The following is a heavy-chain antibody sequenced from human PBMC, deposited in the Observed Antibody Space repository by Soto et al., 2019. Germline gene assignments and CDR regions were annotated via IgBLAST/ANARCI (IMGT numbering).Heavy chain of an antibody. J-gene: IGHJ5*02. CDR1: GFSLSTSGVG. CDR3: AHLITMVRGVPDNWFDP. V-gene: IGHV2-5*01. Sequence: SGPTLVNPPQPLTLTCTFSGFSLSTSGVGVGWIRQPPGKALEWLALIYWNNDKRYSPSLKSRLTITKDTYKNQVDLTMTNKKLVDIVTFFCAHLITMVRGVPDNWFDPWGQGTLVTVSS. D-gene: IGHD3-10*01. CDR2: IYWNNDK.